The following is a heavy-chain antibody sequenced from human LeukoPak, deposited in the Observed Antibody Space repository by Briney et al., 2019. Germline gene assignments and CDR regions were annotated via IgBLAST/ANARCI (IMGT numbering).Heavy chain of an antibody. CDR1: GFTFSSYA. D-gene: IGHD2-2*01. V-gene: IGHV3-23*01. CDR3: ATVVPAATKYFQH. Sequence: GGSLRLSCAASGFTFSSYAMSWVRQAPGKGLEWVSAISGSGGSTYYADSVKGRFTISRGNSKNTLYLQMNSLRAEDTAVYYCATVVPAATKYFQHWGQGTLVTVSS. J-gene: IGHJ1*01. CDR2: ISGSGGST.